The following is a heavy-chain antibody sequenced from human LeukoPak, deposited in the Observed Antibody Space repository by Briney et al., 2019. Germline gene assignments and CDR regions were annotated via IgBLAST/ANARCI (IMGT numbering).Heavy chain of an antibody. D-gene: IGHD1-26*01. Sequence: GASVKVSCKASGGTFSSYAISWVRQAPGQGLEWMGWISGYNGHTYSAQKFQGRLTMTTDTSTSTADMELRGLTSDDTAVFYCARGFSANYYDYWGQGTLVTVSS. J-gene: IGHJ4*02. CDR2: ISGYNGHT. V-gene: IGHV1-18*01. CDR3: ARGFSANYYDY. CDR1: GGTFSSYA.